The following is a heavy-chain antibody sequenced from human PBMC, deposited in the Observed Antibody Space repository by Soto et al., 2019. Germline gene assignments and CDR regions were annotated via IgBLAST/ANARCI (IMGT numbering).Heavy chain of an antibody. CDR3: ARGNTAVVTTLDY. CDR1: GGTFSSYA. V-gene: IGHV1-69*13. D-gene: IGHD5-18*01. J-gene: IGHJ4*02. Sequence: GASVKVSCKASGGTFSSYAISWVRQAPGQGLEWMGGIIPIFGTANYAQKFQGRVTITADESTSTAYMELSSLRSEDTAVYYCARGNTAVVTTLDYWGQGTLVTVSS. CDR2: IIPIFGTA.